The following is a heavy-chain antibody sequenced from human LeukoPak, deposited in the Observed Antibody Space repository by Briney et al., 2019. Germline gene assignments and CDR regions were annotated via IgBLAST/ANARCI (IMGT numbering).Heavy chain of an antibody. J-gene: IGHJ4*02. D-gene: IGHD4-17*01. Sequence: PGGSLRLSCAASGFTFSNYWMSWGRQAPGKGLEWVANIKEDGSAKHYVDSVKGRFTISRDNAKNSLYLQMNSLRAEDTAVYYCGRVNYGDYRWGQGTLVTVSS. CDR2: IKEDGSAK. CDR1: GFTFSNYW. V-gene: IGHV3-7*04. CDR3: GRVNYGDYR.